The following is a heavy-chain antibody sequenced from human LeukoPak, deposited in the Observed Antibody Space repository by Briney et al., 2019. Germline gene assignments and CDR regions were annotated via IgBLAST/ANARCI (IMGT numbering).Heavy chain of an antibody. V-gene: IGHV1-46*01. Sequence: GASVKVSCKASGYTFTSYYMHWVRQAPGQGLEWMGIINPSGGSTRYAQKFQGRVTMTRDTSTSTVYMELSSLRSEDTAVYYCARVAYDYVWGSYSHYFDYWGQGTLVTVSS. D-gene: IGHD3-16*01. CDR1: GYTFTSYY. CDR2: INPSGGST. CDR3: ARVAYDYVWGSYSHYFDY. J-gene: IGHJ4*02.